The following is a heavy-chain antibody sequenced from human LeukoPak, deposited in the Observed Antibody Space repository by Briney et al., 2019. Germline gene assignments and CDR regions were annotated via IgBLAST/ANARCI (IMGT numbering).Heavy chain of an antibody. D-gene: IGHD4-17*01. CDR2: IYPDGRT. J-gene: IGHJ4*02. CDR1: GFTVTDNY. V-gene: IGHV3-53*01. CDR3: ARTSPVYGDYDY. Sequence: GGSLRLSCAVSGFTVTDNYMSWVRQAPGKGLQWVSDIYPDGRTYYADSVKGRFTISRDISRKTLLLPVNSLIPAHTPVHSCARTSPVYGDYDYWGQGTLVTVSS.